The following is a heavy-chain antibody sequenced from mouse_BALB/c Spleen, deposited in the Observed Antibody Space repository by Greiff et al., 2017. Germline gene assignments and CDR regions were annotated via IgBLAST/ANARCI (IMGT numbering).Heavy chain of an antibody. CDR1: GFTFSNYW. CDR2: IRLKSNNYAT. Sequence: EVQGVESGGGLVQPGGSMKLSCVASGFTFSNYWMNWVRQSPEKGLEWVAEIRLKSNNYATHYAESVKGRFTISRDDSKSSVYLQMNNLRAEDTGIYYCTLYYYGSSYDWYFDVWGAGTTVTVSS. J-gene: IGHJ1*01. V-gene: IGHV6-6*02. CDR3: TLYYYGSSYDWYFDV. D-gene: IGHD1-1*01.